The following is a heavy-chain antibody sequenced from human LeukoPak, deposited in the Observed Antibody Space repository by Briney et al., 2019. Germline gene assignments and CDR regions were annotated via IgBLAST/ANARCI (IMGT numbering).Heavy chain of an antibody. D-gene: IGHD5-18*01. V-gene: IGHV3-21*01. CDR3: ARDLGYSYRLDY. CDR1: GFTFSSYS. Sequence: GGSLRLSCAASGFTFSSYSMNWVRQAPGKGLEWVSSISSSSSYIYYADSVKGRFTISRDNAKNSLYLQMNSLRAEDTAVYYCARDLGYSYRLDYWGQGTLVTVSS. CDR2: ISSSSSYI. J-gene: IGHJ4*02.